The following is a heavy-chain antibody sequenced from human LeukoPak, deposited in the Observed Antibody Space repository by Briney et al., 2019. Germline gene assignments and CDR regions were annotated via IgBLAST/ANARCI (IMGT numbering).Heavy chain of an antibody. J-gene: IGHJ2*01. V-gene: IGHV3-30*19. D-gene: IGHD4-17*01. CDR3: ARAYYGDLYWYFDL. Sequence: GGSLRLSCAASGFTFSSYGMHWVRQAPGKGLEWVAVISYDGSNKYYADSVKGRFTISRDNSKNTLYLQMNSLRAEDTAVYYCARAYYGDLYWYFDLWGRGTLVTVPS. CDR2: ISYDGSNK. CDR1: GFTFSSYG.